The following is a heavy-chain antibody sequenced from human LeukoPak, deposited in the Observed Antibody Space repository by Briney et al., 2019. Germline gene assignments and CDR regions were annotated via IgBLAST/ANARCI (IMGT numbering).Heavy chain of an antibody. V-gene: IGHV3-48*02. Sequence: GGPLRLPCATSGFTFSSYSMHWVRQAPGKGLEWVSYISSSSSTIHYADSVKGRFTISRDNAKNSLYLQMNSLRDEDTAVFYWARKQQLSDWGQGTLVTVSS. J-gene: IGHJ4*02. D-gene: IGHD3-16*02. CDR1: GFTFSSYS. CDR2: ISSSSSTI. CDR3: ARKQQLSD.